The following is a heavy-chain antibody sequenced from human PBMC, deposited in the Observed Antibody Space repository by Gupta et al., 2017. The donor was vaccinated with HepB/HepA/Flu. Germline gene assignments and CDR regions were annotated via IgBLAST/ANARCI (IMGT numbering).Heavy chain of an antibody. CDR2: ISSSSSYI. CDR3: ARDGILLLSYYYGMDV. V-gene: IGHV3-21*01. D-gene: IGHD3-10*01. CDR1: GFTFSSYS. Sequence: EVQLVESGGGLVKPGGSLRLSCAASGFTFSSYSMNWVRQAPGKGLEWVSSISSSSSYIYYADSVKGRFTISRDNAKNSLYLQMNSLRAEDTAVYYCARDGILLLSYYYGMDVWGQGTTVTVSS. J-gene: IGHJ6*02.